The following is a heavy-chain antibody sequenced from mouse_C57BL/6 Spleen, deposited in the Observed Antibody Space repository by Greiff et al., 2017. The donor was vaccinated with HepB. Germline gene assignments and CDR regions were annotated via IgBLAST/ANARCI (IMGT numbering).Heavy chain of an antibody. CDR1: GFTFSNYW. Sequence: LQQSGGGLVQPGGSMKLSCVASGFTFSNYWMNWVRQSPEKGLEWVAQIRLKSDNYATHYAESVKGRFTISRDDSKSSVYLQMNNLRAEDTGIYYCTADGGFAYWGQGTLVTVSA. V-gene: IGHV6-3*01. CDR2: IRLKSDNYAT. CDR3: TADGGFAY. J-gene: IGHJ3*01.